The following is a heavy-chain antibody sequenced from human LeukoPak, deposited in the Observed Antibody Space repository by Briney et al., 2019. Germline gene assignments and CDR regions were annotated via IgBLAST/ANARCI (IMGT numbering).Heavy chain of an antibody. J-gene: IGHJ4*02. Sequence: GASVKVSCKVSGYTFTGYYLHWLRQAPGQGLEWMGRINPDSGGTNYAQKFQGRVTMTRDTSINTAYMDLSSLGSDDTAVYYCARGPSGSDYWGQGTLVTVSS. CDR2: INPDSGGT. CDR1: GYTFTGYY. V-gene: IGHV1-2*06. D-gene: IGHD3-10*01. CDR3: ARGPSGSDY.